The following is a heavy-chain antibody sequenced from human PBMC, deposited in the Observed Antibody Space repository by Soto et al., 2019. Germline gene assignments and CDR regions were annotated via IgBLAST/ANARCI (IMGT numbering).Heavy chain of an antibody. D-gene: IGHD6-13*01. CDR3: ARGYSSSWYSDSWLRWFDP. J-gene: IGHJ5*02. Sequence: GSGPTLVNPTQTLTLTCTFSGFSLSTSGMCVSWIRQPPGKALEWLALIDWDDDKYYSTSLKTRLTISKDTSKNQVVLTMTNMDPVDTATYYCARGYSSSWYSDSWLRWFDPWGQGTLVTVSS. CDR2: IDWDDDK. CDR1: GFSLSTSGMC. V-gene: IGHV2-70*01.